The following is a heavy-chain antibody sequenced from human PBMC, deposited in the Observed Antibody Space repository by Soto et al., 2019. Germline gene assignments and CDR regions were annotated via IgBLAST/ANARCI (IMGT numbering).Heavy chain of an antibody. Sequence: SETLSLTCAVSGGSISSGGYSWSWIRQPPGKGLEWIGYIYHSGSTYYNPSLKSRVTIFVDTSKNQFSLKLTSVTAADTALYYCERDYFDSSDYTTNWFDPWGQGSLVNVSS. CDR3: ERDYFDSSDYTTNWFDP. J-gene: IGHJ5*02. CDR2: IYHSGST. V-gene: IGHV4-30-2*01. CDR1: GGSISSGGYS. D-gene: IGHD3-22*01.